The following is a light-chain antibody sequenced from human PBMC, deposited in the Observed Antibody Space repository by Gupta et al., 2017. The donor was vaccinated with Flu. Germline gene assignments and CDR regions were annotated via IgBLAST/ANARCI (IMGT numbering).Light chain of an antibody. CDR2: DAF. V-gene: IGKV3-20*01. J-gene: IGKJ1*01. CDR1: QSISSGY. Sequence: EVVLTQSPTTLSLSPGDRATLSCRASQSISSGYIAWYQQKFGQAPRLLIYDAFNRATGIPDRFSGSGSGTDFTLTISRLEPEDFAVYYCQHDLNTPYTFGQGTKVEL. CDR3: QHDLNTPYT.